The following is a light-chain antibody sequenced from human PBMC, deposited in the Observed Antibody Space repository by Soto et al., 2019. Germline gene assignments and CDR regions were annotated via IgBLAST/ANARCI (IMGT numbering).Light chain of an antibody. CDR2: KAS. J-gene: IGKJ1*01. Sequence: IQLTQSPSTLSGSLGDRVTITCRASQPISSWLAWYQQKPGKAPKLLIYKASTLKSGVPSRFSGSGSGTECTLTISSLQPDDFATYYCQHYNSYSEALGQRTKVDIK. V-gene: IGKV1-5*03. CDR3: QHYNSYSEA. CDR1: QPISSW.